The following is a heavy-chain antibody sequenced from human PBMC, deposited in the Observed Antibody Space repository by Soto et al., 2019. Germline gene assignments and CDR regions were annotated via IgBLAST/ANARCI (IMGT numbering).Heavy chain of an antibody. Sequence: QVQLVQSGAEVKKPGSSVKVSCKASGGTFSSYAISWVRQAPGQGLEWMGGIIPIFGTANYAQKFQGRVTMTADETMSTADMELSSLRSEDTAVYYCARVIGEQLVLASEPTVTYYYYGMDVWGQGTTVTVSS. V-gene: IGHV1-69*01. CDR2: IIPIFGTA. CDR1: GGTFSSYA. D-gene: IGHD6-13*01. CDR3: ARVIGEQLVLASEPTVTYYYYGMDV. J-gene: IGHJ6*02.